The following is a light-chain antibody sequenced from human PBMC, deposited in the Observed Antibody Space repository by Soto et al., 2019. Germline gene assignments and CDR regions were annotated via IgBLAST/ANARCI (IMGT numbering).Light chain of an antibody. CDR1: TGAVTKGFS. CDR3: PLWYGGAYF. CDR2: SIN. J-gene: IGLJ1*01. V-gene: IGLV7-43*01. Sequence: QAVVTQEPSLTVSPGGTVTLTCASSTGAVTKGFSPNWLQQRPGQPPRALIYSINKTHSWTPVRFSGSLLGGKAALPLSAVQPEDEAVYYRPLWYGGAYFFGTESKVTV.